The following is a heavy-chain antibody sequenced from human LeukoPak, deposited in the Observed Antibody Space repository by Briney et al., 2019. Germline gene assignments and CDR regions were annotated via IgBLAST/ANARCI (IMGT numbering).Heavy chain of an antibody. CDR2: ITSDGDST. Sequence: PGGSLRLSCSASGFTFNDYCMHWVRRAPGKGLEWISLITSDGDSTYYADSVKGRFTISRDNSKNTLYLQMNGLRVEDTAVYYCAKAACGSECYYFMDVWGKGTTVTI. D-gene: IGHD2-21*01. V-gene: IGHV3-43D*03. J-gene: IGHJ6*03. CDR1: GFTFNDYC. CDR3: AKAACGSECYYFMDV.